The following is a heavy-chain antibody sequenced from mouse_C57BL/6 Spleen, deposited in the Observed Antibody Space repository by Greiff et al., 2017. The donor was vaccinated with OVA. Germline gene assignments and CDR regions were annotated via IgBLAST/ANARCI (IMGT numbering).Heavy chain of an antibody. CDR3: ARTHYYGSSYDWYFDV. CDR1: GFTFSDYY. D-gene: IGHD1-1*01. J-gene: IGHJ1*03. V-gene: IGHV5-16*01. Sequence: EVKLVESEGGLVQPGSSMKLSCTASGFTFSDYYMAWVRQVPEKGLEWVANINYDGSSTYYLDSLKSRFIISRDNAKNILYLQMSSLKSEDTATYYCARTHYYGSSYDWYFDVWGTGTTVTVSS. CDR2: INYDGSST.